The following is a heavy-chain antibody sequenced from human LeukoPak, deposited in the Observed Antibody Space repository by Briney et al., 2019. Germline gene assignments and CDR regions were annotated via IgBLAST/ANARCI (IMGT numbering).Heavy chain of an antibody. CDR1: GFTFSSYW. CDR3: ARGGGLDV. D-gene: IGHD3-16*01. V-gene: IGHV3-7*03. CDR2: IKQDGSEK. Sequence: PGGSLRLSCAASGFTFSSYWMNWVRQAPGKGLEWVANIKQDGSEKYYVDSVKGRFTISRDNAKNSLYLQMSNLRAEDTAVYFCARGGGLDVWGQGATVTVSS. J-gene: IGHJ6*02.